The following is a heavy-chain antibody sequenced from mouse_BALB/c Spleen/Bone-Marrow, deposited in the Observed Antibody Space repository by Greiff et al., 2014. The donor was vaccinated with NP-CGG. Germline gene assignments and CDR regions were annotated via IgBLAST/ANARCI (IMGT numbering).Heavy chain of an antibody. CDR3: ARYYYGTRCYFDY. D-gene: IGHD1-1*01. Sequence: EVQLQQPGAELVKPGASVKLSCTASGFNIKDTYMHWVKQGPEQGLEWIGRIDPANGNTKYDPKFQGKATITADTSSNTAYLQLNSLTSEDTAVYYCARYYYGTRCYFDYWGQGTTLTVSS. CDR2: IDPANGNT. V-gene: IGHV14-3*02. CDR1: GFNIKDTY. J-gene: IGHJ2*01.